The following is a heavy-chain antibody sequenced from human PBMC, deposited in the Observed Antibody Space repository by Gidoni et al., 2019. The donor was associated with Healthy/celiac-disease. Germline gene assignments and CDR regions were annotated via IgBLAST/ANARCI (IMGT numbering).Heavy chain of an antibody. V-gene: IGHV4-31*03. Sequence: QVQLQESGLGLVNPSQPQSLSGTFSCGSFSSGGYYWSWIRQHPGKGLEWHGYICSRGSTYYNPSLKSRVTISVDTSKNQFSLKLSCVTAADTAVYYCAQGHVYSTYVVYWGQGTLVTVSS. CDR3: AQGHVYSTYVVY. D-gene: IGHD4-4*01. CDR1: CGSFSSGGYY. CDR2: ICSRGST. J-gene: IGHJ4*02.